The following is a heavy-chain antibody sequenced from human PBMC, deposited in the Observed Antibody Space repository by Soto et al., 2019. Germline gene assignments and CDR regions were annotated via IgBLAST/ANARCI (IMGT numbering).Heavy chain of an antibody. CDR3: ARDKYVITSSGPAY. CDR1: GYTFTGYY. D-gene: IGHD3-22*01. V-gene: IGHV1-2*02. J-gene: IGHJ4*02. Sequence: VKVSCKTSGYTFTGYYIHWVRQAPGQGLEWMGWINPNTGATNYAQKFEGRVTMTRDTSITTAHMELRRLRSDDTAVYYCARDKYVITSSGPAYWGRGTLVTVSS. CDR2: INPNTGAT.